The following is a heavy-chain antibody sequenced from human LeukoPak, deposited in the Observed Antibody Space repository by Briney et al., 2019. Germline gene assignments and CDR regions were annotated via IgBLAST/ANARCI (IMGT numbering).Heavy chain of an antibody. Sequence: SVKVSCKASGGTFSSYAISWVRLAPGQGLEWMGGIIPIFGTANYAQKFQGRVTITTDESTSTAYMELSSLRSEDTAVYYCASPRPYYYDSSGYYPLDYWGQGTLVTVSS. CDR3: ASPRPYYYDSSGYYPLDY. D-gene: IGHD3-22*01. J-gene: IGHJ4*02. CDR1: GGTFSSYA. V-gene: IGHV1-69*05. CDR2: IIPIFGTA.